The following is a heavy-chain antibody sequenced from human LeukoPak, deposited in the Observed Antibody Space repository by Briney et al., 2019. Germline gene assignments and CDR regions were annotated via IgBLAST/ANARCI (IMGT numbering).Heavy chain of an antibody. CDR3: AKDLRSRIAAAGAPDY. V-gene: IGHV3-30*02. CDR1: GFTFGSYA. D-gene: IGHD6-13*01. J-gene: IGHJ4*02. CDR2: IRYDGGNQ. Sequence: GRSLRLSCAASGFTFGSYAMHWVRQTPGKGLECVAFIRYDGGNQYYTDSVKGRFTISRDNSKNTIYLQMNSLRAEDTAVYYCAKDLRSRIAAAGAPDYWGQGTLVTVSS.